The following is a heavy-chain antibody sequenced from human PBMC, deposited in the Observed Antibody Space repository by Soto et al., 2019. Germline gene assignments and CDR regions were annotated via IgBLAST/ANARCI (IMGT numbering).Heavy chain of an antibody. CDR2: ISAYNGNT. CDR3: ARTPLGFDDDIVTGRWDFDD. D-gene: IGHD3-9*01. V-gene: IGHV1-18*01. J-gene: IGHJ4*02. Sequence: ASVQVSCKASGYTFTSYGISWVRQAPGQGLEWMGWISAYNGNTNYAQKLQGRVTMTTDTSTSTAYMELRSLRSDDTAVYYCARTPLGFDDDIVTGRWDFDDGGKGTLVTVPS. CDR1: GYTFTSYG.